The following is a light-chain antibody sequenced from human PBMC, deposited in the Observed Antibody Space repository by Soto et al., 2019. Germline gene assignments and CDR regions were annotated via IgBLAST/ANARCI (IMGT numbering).Light chain of an antibody. CDR1: QNIRNY. J-gene: IGKJ5*01. V-gene: IGKV1-39*01. CDR3: QQSNSAPIT. CDR2: GAS. Sequence: DIQLTQSPSSLSASVGDRVTITCRASQNIRNYLNWYQQKPGKAPKVLIYGASTLQTGVPSRFSGSGSGTDFPLTVTSLQPEDFATYYCQQSNSAPITFGQGTRLEI.